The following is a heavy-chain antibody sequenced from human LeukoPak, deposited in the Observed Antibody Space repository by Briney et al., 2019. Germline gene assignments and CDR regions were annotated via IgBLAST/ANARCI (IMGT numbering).Heavy chain of an antibody. CDR2: IRQDGGAK. D-gene: IGHD6-13*01. CDR1: GFTFKDFW. J-gene: IGHJ4*02. V-gene: IGHV3-7*01. CDR3: APPPIAATGN. Sequence: PGGSLRLSCAASGFTFKDFWMSWVRQAPGEGLEWVANIRQDGGAKNYVDSVKGRFTISRDNAKRSLYLQMNSLRAEDTAVYYCAPPPIAATGNWGQGTLVTVSS.